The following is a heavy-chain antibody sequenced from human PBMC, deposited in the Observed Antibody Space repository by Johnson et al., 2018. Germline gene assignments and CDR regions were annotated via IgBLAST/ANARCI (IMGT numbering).Heavy chain of an antibody. D-gene: IGHD3-22*01. Sequence: VQLVESGAEVKKPGVSLKISCKGSGYSFTSYWIGWVRQMPGKGLEWMGIINPVDSDTSYSPSFHGQVTISADKSISTAYLLWISLKAPDTPIYYCARVHKRLLLLGAFGIWGQGTMVTVSS. CDR1: GYSFTSYW. J-gene: IGHJ3*02. CDR3: ARVHKRLLLLGAFGI. CDR2: INPVDSDT. V-gene: IGHV5-51*01.